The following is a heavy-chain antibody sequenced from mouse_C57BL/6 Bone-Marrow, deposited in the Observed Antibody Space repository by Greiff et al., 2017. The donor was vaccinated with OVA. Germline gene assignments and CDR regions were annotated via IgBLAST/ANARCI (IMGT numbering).Heavy chain of an antibody. Sequence: QVQLQQSGAELARPGASVKLSCKASGYTFTSYGISWVKQRTGQGLEWIGEIYPRSGNTYYNEKFNGKATLTADKSSSTAYMELRSLTSEDSAVYFCARRRPYFDYWGQGTTLTVSS. CDR3: ARRRPYFDY. CDR2: IYPRSGNT. CDR1: GYTFTSYG. J-gene: IGHJ2*01. V-gene: IGHV1-81*01.